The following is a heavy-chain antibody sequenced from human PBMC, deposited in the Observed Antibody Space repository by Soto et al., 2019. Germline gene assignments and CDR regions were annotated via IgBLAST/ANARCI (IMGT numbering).Heavy chain of an antibody. CDR2: ISYDGSNP. V-gene: IGHV3-30*18. CDR3: AKDRYCSGGTCYFDAFDI. J-gene: IGHJ3*02. Sequence: VQLVESGGGVVQPGRSLRLSCAASGFTFSSYGMHWVREAPGKGLEWVAVISYDGSNPNYADSVKGRFTISRDNSKNTLYLQMNSLRAEDTAVYYYAKDRYCSGGTCYFDAFDIWGQGTMVTVSS. D-gene: IGHD2-15*01. CDR1: GFTFSSYG.